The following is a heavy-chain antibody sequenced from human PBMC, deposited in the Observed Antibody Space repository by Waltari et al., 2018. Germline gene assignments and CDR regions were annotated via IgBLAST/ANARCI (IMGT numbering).Heavy chain of an antibody. CDR2: IWYDGSNK. J-gene: IGHJ3*02. CDR3: ARGHLSGVGDASDI. Sequence: QVQLVESGGGVVQPGRSLRLSCAASGFTFSSFGMHWVRQAPGKGLEWVAVIWYDGSNKYYADSVEGRFTISRDNSKNTLYLQMNSLRAEDSAVYYCARGHLSGVGDASDIWGQGTMVTVSS. D-gene: IGHD1-26*01. V-gene: IGHV3-33*01. CDR1: GFTFSSFG.